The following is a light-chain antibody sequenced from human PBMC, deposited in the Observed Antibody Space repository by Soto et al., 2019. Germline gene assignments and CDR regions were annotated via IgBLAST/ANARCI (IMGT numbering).Light chain of an antibody. Sequence: DILMTQSPSSVSASVGDRVTITCRASQTFNSALAWYQQKPGKAPKLLIYAASSLHRGVPSRFRGSGSGTDFTITITSLQPEDFATYYCQQSNSFPLTFGGGTKVEFK. J-gene: IGKJ4*01. CDR3: QQSNSFPLT. CDR2: AAS. V-gene: IGKV1D-12*01. CDR1: QTFNSA.